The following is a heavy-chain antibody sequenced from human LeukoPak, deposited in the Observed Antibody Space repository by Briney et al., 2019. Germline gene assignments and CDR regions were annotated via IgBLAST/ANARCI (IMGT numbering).Heavy chain of an antibody. D-gene: IGHD2-2*01. V-gene: IGHV3-7*03. CDR3: ARGLGYCSSTSCKTFDY. CDR2: IKQDGSDK. CDR1: GFIFSTYW. Sequence: GGSLRLSCAASGFIFSTYWMSWVRQAPGKGLEWVANIKQDGSDKYYVDSVKGRFTISRDNAKNSLYLQMNSLRSDDTAVYYCARGLGYCSSTSCKTFDYWGQGTLVTVSS. J-gene: IGHJ4*02.